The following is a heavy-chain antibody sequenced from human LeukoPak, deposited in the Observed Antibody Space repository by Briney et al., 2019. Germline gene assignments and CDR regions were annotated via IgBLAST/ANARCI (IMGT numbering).Heavy chain of an antibody. J-gene: IGHJ5*02. CDR2: INHSGST. D-gene: IGHD6-6*01. V-gene: IGHV4-34*01. CDR3: ARRSSIAARTLWFDP. CDR1: GGSFSGYY. Sequence: SETLSLTCAVYGGSFSGYYWSWIRQPPGKGLEWIGEINHSGSTNYNPSLKSRVTISVDTSKNQFSLKLSSVTAADTAVYYCARRSSIAARTLWFDPWGQGTLVTVSS.